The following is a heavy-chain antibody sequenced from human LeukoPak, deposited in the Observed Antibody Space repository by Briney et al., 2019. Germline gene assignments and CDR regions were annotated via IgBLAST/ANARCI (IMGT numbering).Heavy chain of an antibody. Sequence: GGSLRLSCVASGFPLEIYWMSWVRQGPGKGLEWVANIKSDGSEEYYADSVKGRLTVSRGNAKNSLFLQMNSLRVEDTAVYYCAKEKTVAGWYFDLWGRGTLVTVSS. CDR1: GFPLEIYW. D-gene: IGHD6-19*01. V-gene: IGHV3-7*01. J-gene: IGHJ2*01. CDR2: IKSDGSEE. CDR3: AKEKTVAGWYFDL.